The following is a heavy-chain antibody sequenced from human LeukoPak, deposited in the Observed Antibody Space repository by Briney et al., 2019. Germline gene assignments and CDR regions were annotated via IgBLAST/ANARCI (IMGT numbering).Heavy chain of an antibody. CDR3: ARDGAYAIAARPNPSFDY. V-gene: IGHV4-39*07. Sequence: PSETLSLTCTVSGGSISSSSYYRGWIRQPPGKGLEWIGSTYYSGSTYYNPTLKSRVTISVDTSKNQFSLKLSSVTAADTAVYYCARDGAYAIAARPNPSFDYWGQGTLVTVSS. CDR2: TYYSGST. D-gene: IGHD6-6*01. J-gene: IGHJ4*02. CDR1: GGSISSSSYY.